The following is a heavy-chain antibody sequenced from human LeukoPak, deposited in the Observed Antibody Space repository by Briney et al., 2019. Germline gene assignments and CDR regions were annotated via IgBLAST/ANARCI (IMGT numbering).Heavy chain of an antibody. D-gene: IGHD2-15*01. CDR2: IYPGDSDT. Sequence: GESLKISCKGSGYSFTSYWIGWVRQMPGKGLEWMGIIYPGDSDTRYSPSFQGQVTISADKSISTAYLQWSSLKASDTAMYYCARVSADCSGGSCYRGAGFDYWGQGTLVTVSS. CDR3: ARVSADCSGGSCYRGAGFDY. V-gene: IGHV5-51*01. J-gene: IGHJ4*02. CDR1: GYSFTSYW.